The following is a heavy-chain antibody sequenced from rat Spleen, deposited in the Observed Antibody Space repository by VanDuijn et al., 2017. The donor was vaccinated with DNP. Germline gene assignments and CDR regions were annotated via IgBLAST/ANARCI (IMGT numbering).Heavy chain of an antibody. D-gene: IGHD1-11*01. V-gene: IGHV5-22*01. CDR3: ARYSLRRLWDY. CDR1: GFTFSTYD. CDR2: ISYDGDST. Sequence: EVQLVESGGGLVQPGRSMKLSCAASGFTFSTYDMAWVRQAPKKGLEWVATISYDGDSTYYRDSVKGRFTISRNDAKSTLYLQMNSLRSEDMATYYCARYSLRRLWDYWGQGVMVTVSS. J-gene: IGHJ2*01.